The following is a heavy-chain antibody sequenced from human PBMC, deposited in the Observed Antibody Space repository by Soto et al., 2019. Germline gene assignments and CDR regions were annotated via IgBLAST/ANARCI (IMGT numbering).Heavy chain of an antibody. CDR3: ARDAPRGNSYSNFYGLDV. CDR1: GYIFINFG. D-gene: IGHD1-26*01. CDR2: ISAYNRNT. Sequence: ASVKVSCKASGYIFINFGISWVRQAPGQGLEWMGWISAYNRNTNYAQKVQGRVTMTTDTSTSTAYMELRSLRSDDTAVYYCARDAPRGNSYSNFYGLDVWGQGTTVNVSS. V-gene: IGHV1-18*01. J-gene: IGHJ6*02.